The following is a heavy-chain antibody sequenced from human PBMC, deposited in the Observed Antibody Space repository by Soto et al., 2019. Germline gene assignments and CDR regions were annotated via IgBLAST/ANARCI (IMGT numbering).Heavy chain of an antibody. D-gene: IGHD3-10*01. J-gene: IGHJ5*02. V-gene: IGHV4-59*12. CDR2: IYYSGST. Sequence: SLTCAVSGGSISSYFWSWIRQPPGKGLDLIGYIYYSGSTNYNPSLKSRVTISVDTSKNQFSLKLSSVTAADTAVYYCARTDGYYYGSGSYWFWFDPWGQATLVTVSS. CDR3: ARTDGYYYGSGSYWFWFDP. CDR1: GGSISSYF.